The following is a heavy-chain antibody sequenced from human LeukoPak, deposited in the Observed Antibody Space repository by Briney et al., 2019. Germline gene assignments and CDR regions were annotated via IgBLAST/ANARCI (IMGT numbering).Heavy chain of an antibody. CDR1: GFTFNEYW. D-gene: IGHD6-19*01. V-gene: IGHV3-74*01. Sequence: PGGSLRLSCAASGFTFNEYWMYWVRQAPGKGLVSVSRINTDGSITTYADSVKGRFTISRDNAENTLYLQMNSLRAEDTAVYYCATKQWLAPPPDSWGQGTPVTVSS. J-gene: IGHJ4*02. CDR2: INTDGSIT. CDR3: ATKQWLAPPPDS.